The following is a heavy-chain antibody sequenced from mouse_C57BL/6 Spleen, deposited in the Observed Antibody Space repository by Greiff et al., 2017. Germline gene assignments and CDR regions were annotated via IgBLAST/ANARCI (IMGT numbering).Heavy chain of an antibody. CDR1: GYTFTSYG. D-gene: IGHD2-4*01. CDR2: IYPRSGTT. J-gene: IGHJ4*01. Sequence: QVQLQQSGAELVRPGASVKLSCKASGYTFTSYGISWVKQRTGQGLEWIGEIYPRSGTTYYNEKFKGKATLTADKSSSTAYMELRSLTSGDSAVYFCARGNCYDYDFYAMDYWGQGTSVTVSS. V-gene: IGHV1-81*01. CDR3: ARGNCYDYDFYAMDY.